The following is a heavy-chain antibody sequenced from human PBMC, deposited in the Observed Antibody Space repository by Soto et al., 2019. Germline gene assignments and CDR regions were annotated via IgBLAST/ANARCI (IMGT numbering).Heavy chain of an antibody. V-gene: IGHV3-9*01. Sequence: GGSLRLSCAASGFTFDDYAMHWVRQAPGKGLEWVSGISWNSGSIGYADSVKGRFTISRDNAKNSLYLQMNSLRAEDTALYYCAKSGDCSSTSCHDWFDPWGQGTLVTVSS. CDR3: AKSGDCSSTSCHDWFDP. J-gene: IGHJ5*02. CDR1: GFTFDDYA. D-gene: IGHD2-2*01. CDR2: ISWNSGSI.